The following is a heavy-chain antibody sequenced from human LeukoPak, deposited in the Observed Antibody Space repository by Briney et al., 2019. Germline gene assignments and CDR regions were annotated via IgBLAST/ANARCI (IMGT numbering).Heavy chain of an antibody. CDR1: GYTLTELS. CDR3: ATEEAVVVGFDY. V-gene: IGHV1-24*01. Sequence: ASVKVSCKVSGYTLTELSMHWVRQAPGKGLEWMGGFDPEDGETIYARKFQGRVTMTEDTSTDTAYMELSSLRSEDTAVYYCATEEAVVVGFDYWGQGTLVTVSS. CDR2: FDPEDGET. D-gene: IGHD3-22*01. J-gene: IGHJ4*02.